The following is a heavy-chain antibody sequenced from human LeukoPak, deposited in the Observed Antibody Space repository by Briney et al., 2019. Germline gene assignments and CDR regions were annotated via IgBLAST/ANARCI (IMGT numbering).Heavy chain of an antibody. Sequence: SETLSLTCTVSGGSISNYYWSWIRQPAGKGLEWIGRIYRSGSTNYNPSLKSRVTMSVDTSKNQFSLKLSSVTAADTAVYYCARRSSGLLWFGELNGVFDYWGQGTLVTVSS. D-gene: IGHD3-10*01. J-gene: IGHJ4*02. V-gene: IGHV4-4*07. CDR3: ARRSSGLLWFGELNGVFDY. CDR2: IYRSGST. CDR1: GGSISNYY.